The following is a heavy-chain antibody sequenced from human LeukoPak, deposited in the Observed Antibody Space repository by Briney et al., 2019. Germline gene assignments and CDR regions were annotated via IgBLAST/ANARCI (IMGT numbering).Heavy chain of an antibody. J-gene: IGHJ4*02. CDR1: GFRFDDYG. Sequence: PGGSLRLSCAASGFRFDDYGMSWVRLAPGRGLEWISGITWNSEKTAYAEAVKGRFTISRDNAKNSLYLQMNSLSAEDTALYYCARDWRSGYSIDNWGQGTLVTVS. CDR3: ARDWRSGYSIDN. D-gene: IGHD6-19*01. CDR2: ITWNSEKT. V-gene: IGHV3-20*04.